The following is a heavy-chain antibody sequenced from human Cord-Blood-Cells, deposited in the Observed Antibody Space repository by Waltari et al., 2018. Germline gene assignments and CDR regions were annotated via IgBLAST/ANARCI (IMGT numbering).Heavy chain of an antibody. V-gene: IGHV4-59*01. CDR1: GGFISSYY. CDR2: NNYSGST. J-gene: IGHJ4*02. CDR3: ARHVNEDSSSFDY. D-gene: IGHD6-6*01. Sequence: QLQESGPGLVKPSETLSLTCTVYGGFISSYYWSWIRQAPGKGLEWIGYNNYSGSTNYNPALKVRVTIPVDTSKNHGALELSSVTAADTAVYYCARHVNEDSSSFDYWRQGTLVTVST.